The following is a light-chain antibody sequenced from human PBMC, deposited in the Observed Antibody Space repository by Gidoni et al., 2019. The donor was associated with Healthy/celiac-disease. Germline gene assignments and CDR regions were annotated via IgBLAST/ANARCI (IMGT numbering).Light chain of an antibody. Sequence: DMQMTQSPSTLSASVGDRVTITCRASQSISSWLAWYQQKPGKAPKLLIYKASSLESGVPSRFSGSGSGTEFTLTISSLQPDDFATYYCQHQWTFGQGTKVEIK. V-gene: IGKV1-5*03. J-gene: IGKJ1*01. CDR1: QSISSW. CDR2: KAS. CDR3: QHQWT.